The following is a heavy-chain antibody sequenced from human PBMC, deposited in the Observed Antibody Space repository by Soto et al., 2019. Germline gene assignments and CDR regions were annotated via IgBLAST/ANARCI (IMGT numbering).Heavy chain of an antibody. CDR2: IYYSGST. Sequence: SETLSLTCTVSGGSISSGGYYWSWIRQHPGKGLEWIGYIYYSGSTYYNPSLKSRVTISVDTSKNQFSLKLSSVTAADTAVYYCARDKVDYPTYNWNDGTWFDPWGQGTLVTVSS. D-gene: IGHD1-20*01. CDR3: ARDKVDYPTYNWNDGTWFDP. CDR1: GGSISSGGYY. V-gene: IGHV4-31*03. J-gene: IGHJ5*02.